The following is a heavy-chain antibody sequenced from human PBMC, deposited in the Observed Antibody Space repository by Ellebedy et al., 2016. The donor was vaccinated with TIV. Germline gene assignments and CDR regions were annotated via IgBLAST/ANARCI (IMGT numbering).Heavy chain of an antibody. Sequence: GGSLRLXXVASGFTFRSHGIYWVRQAPGKGLEWVAVISSDGSNKYYADSVKGRFTISRDNSKNTLYLQMNSLRTDDMAVYYCARGGSSGSSEDWGQGTLVTVSS. CDR1: GFTFRSHG. CDR3: ARGGSSGSSED. CDR2: ISSDGSNK. D-gene: IGHD3-10*01. V-gene: IGHV3-30*03. J-gene: IGHJ4*02.